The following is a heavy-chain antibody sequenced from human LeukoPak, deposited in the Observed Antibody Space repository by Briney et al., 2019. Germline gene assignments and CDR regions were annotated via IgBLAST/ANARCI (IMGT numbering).Heavy chain of an antibody. CDR1: GGSISSSSYC. J-gene: IGHJ4*02. CDR2: MYYSGSP. CDR3: ARHPTVKEWELLSDLDY. Sequence: SETLSLTCTVSGGSISSSSYCWGWLRQPPGKGLGWSGSMYYSGSPYYNPSLNRRVTISVDTSKHQFSLNLSSVTAAATAVYYCARHPTVKEWELLSDLDYWRQPSLVTVSS. V-gene: IGHV4-39*01. D-gene: IGHD1-26*01.